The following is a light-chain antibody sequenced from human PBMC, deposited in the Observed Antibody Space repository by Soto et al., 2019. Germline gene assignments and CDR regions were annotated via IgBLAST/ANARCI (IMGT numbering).Light chain of an antibody. Sequence: QLVLTQPPSASGTPGQRVTISCSGSSSNIGTNIVNWYQQLPGTAPKVLIYFDNQRPSGVPDRFSGSRSGTSASLAISGLQSEDEADYYCAAWDDSLNGPVFGGGTKLTVL. J-gene: IGLJ2*01. CDR1: SSNIGTNI. CDR2: FDN. V-gene: IGLV1-44*01. CDR3: AAWDDSLNGPV.